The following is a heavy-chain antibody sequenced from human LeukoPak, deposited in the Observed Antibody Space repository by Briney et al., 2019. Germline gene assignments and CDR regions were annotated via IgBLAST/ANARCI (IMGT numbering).Heavy chain of an antibody. V-gene: IGHV1-69*04. J-gene: IGHJ4*02. D-gene: IGHD6-13*01. CDR3: ARDRAAAGTWFDF. CDR2: TIPILGIA. CDR1: GGTFSSYT. Sequence: ASVKVSCKASGGTFSSYTIGWVRQAPGQGLEWMGRTIPILGIADYAQRFQGRVTITADKPTSTAYMELSSLRSEDTAVYYCARDRAAAGTWFDFWGQGTLVTVSS.